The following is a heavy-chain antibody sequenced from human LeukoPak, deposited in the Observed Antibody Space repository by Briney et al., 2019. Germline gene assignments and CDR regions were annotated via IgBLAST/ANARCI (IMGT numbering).Heavy chain of an antibody. V-gene: IGHV4-59*01. D-gene: IGHD3-22*01. CDR2: IYYTGTT. CDR1: GDSISSSY. Sequence: SETLSLTCTVSGDSISSSYWSWIRQPPGKTLEWIGYIYYTGTTNYNPSLKSRVTMSIDTSKNQFSLNLNSVTAADTAVYYCARGFYDSSGYSNCLDPWGQGTLVTVSS. J-gene: IGHJ5*02. CDR3: ARGFYDSSGYSNCLDP.